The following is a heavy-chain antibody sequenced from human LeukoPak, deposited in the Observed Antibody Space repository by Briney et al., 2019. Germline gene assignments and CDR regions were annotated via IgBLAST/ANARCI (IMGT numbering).Heavy chain of an antibody. CDR1: GFTFSNYA. D-gene: IGHD3-22*01. J-gene: IGHJ4*02. V-gene: IGHV3-23*01. Sequence: GGSLRLSCAASGFTFSNYAMSWVRHAPGKGLEWVSAISGSGGNTYYADSVEGRFTISRDNSKNTLYLQMDRLRVEDTAVYYCVKDGDIVVVITFDYWGQGTLVTVSS. CDR3: VKDGDIVVVITFDY. CDR2: ISGSGGNT.